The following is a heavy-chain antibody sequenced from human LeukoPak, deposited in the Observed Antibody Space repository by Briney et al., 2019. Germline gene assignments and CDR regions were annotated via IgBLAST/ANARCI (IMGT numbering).Heavy chain of an antibody. D-gene: IGHD1-14*01. CDR2: MSNDGSNK. Sequence: GGSLRLSCSASGFTFSSYGMHWVRQAPGKGLEWVAVMSNDGSNKYYADSVKGRFTISRDNSKNTLYLQMNSLRAEDTAVYYCAKDTGGTRMDVWGQGTTVTVSS. CDR3: AKDTGGTRMDV. CDR1: GFTFSSYG. J-gene: IGHJ6*02. V-gene: IGHV3-30*18.